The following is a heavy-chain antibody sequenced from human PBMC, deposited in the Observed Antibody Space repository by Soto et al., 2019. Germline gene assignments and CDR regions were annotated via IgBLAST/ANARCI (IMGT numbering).Heavy chain of an antibody. CDR2: IYRTGNT. Sequence: QVQLQESGPGLVKPSETLSLTCTVSGDSISSYYWTWIRQPPGKGLEWIGYIYRTGNTKCNPSLKSRVTISVDTSKNQFSLEMNSVGAADTAVYYCARQQQFGELTALDVW. D-gene: IGHD3-10*01. J-gene: IGHJ6*01. CDR3: ARQQQFGELTALDV. CDR1: GDSISSYY. V-gene: IGHV4-59*08.